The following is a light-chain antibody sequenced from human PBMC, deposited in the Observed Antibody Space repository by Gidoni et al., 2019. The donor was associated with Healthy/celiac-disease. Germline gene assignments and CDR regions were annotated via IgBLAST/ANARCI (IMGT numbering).Light chain of an antibody. V-gene: IGKV3-20*01. CDR2: GAS. Sequence: EIVSSQSPGTLSLSPGERPTFSCRASQSVSSSYLAWYQQKPGQAPRLLIYGASSRATGIPDRFSGSGSGTDFTLTISRLEPEDFAVYYCQQYGSSLLTFGEGTKLEIK. J-gene: IGKJ4*01. CDR1: QSVSSSY. CDR3: QQYGSSLLT.